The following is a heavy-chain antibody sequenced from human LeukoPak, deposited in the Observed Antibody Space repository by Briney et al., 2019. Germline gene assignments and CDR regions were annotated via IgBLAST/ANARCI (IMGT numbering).Heavy chain of an antibody. CDR1: GFTFSSFA. J-gene: IGHJ5*02. CDR3: ARDRRALGRLRFLEWLLGYWFDP. V-gene: IGHV3-23*01. D-gene: IGHD3-3*01. CDR2: IKGSGSDT. Sequence: GGSLRLSCAASGFTFSSFAMSWVRQAPGKGLEWVSGIKGSGSDTFYADSVKGRFTISRDNSKNTLYLQMNSLRAEDTAVHYCARDRRALGRLRFLEWLLGYWFDPWGQGTLVTVSS.